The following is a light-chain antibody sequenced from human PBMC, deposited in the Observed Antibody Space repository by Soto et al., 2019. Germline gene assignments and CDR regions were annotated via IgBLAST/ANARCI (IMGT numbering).Light chain of an antibody. CDR2: SNN. CDR1: SSNIGRNP. V-gene: IGLV1-44*01. J-gene: IGLJ2*01. Sequence: QSVLTQPPSASGTPGQRVTVSCSGSSSNIGRNPVNWYLQLPGTAPKLLIYSNNQRPSGVPDRVSASKSGTSASLTISGLQSEDEADYYCATWDDSLYGMVFGGGTKLTV. CDR3: ATWDDSLYGMV.